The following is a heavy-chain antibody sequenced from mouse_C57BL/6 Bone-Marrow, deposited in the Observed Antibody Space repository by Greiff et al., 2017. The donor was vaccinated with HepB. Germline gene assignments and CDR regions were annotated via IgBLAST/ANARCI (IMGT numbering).Heavy chain of an antibody. J-gene: IGHJ3*01. V-gene: IGHV1-81*01. CDR1: GYTFTSYG. D-gene: IGHD1-1*01. CDR3: ARGYYYGSSPAWFAY. CDR2: IYPRSGNT. Sequence: VQLQQSGAELARPGASVKLSCKASGYTFTSYGISWVNQRTGQGLEWIGEIYPRSGNTYYNEKFKGKATLTADKSSSTAYMELRSLTSEDSAVYFCARGYYYGSSPAWFAYWGQGTLVTVSA.